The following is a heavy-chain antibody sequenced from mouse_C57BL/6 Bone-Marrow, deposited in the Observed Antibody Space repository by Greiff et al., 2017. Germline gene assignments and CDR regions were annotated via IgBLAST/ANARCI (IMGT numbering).Heavy chain of an antibody. J-gene: IGHJ1*03. Sequence: VQLQQPGAELVKPGASVKLSCKASAYTFTSYWMHGVKQRPGQGLEWIGMIHPNSGSTNYNEKFKSKATLTVDKSSSTAYMQLSSLTSEDSAVYYCARAYYSNFYWYFDVWGTGTTVTVSS. CDR2: IHPNSGST. V-gene: IGHV1-64*01. D-gene: IGHD2-5*01. CDR1: AYTFTSYW. CDR3: ARAYYSNFYWYFDV.